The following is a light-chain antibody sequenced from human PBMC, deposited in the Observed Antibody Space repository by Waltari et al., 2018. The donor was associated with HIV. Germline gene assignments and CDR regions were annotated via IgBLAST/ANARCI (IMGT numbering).Light chain of an antibody. CDR2: GAS. CDR1: QSVSSN. Sequence: EIVMTQSPATLSVSPGERATLSCRANQSVSSNLAWYQQKPGQAPRLLIYGASTRAAGIPARFSGSGSGTEFILTISSLQSEDFAVYYCHQYNNWPPFTFGPGTIVDIK. CDR3: HQYNNWPPFT. V-gene: IGKV3-15*01. J-gene: IGKJ3*01.